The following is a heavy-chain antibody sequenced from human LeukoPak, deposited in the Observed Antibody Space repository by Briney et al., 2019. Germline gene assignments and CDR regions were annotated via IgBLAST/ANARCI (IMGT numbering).Heavy chain of an antibody. D-gene: IGHD5-18*01. Sequence: KPLKSPGKASGSNFATYLIGGARPVPGKGLDWRGIIYVDDSDTRYSPSFQGQVAITVDKSISTAYLQWSSLKASDTAMYYCARRAYSYEDQEYYFDYWGQGTLVTVSS. CDR3: ARRAYSYEDQEYYFDY. V-gene: IGHV5-51*01. CDR2: IYVDDSDT. CDR1: GSNFATYL. J-gene: IGHJ4*02.